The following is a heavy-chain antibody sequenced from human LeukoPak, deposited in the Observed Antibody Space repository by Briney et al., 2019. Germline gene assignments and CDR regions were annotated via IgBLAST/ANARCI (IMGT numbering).Heavy chain of an antibody. D-gene: IGHD5-24*01. CDR2: INPNSGGT. Sequence: ASVKVSCKASGYTFTGYYMHWVRQAPGQGLEWMGWINPNSGGTNYAQKFQGRVTMTRDTSISTAYMELSRLKSDDTAVYYCARGGDGVMATGYFDYWGQGTLVTVSS. CDR3: ARGGDGVMATGYFDY. V-gene: IGHV1-2*02. J-gene: IGHJ4*02. CDR1: GYTFTGYY.